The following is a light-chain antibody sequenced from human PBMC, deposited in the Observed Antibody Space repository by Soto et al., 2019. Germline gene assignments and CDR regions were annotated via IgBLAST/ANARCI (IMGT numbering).Light chain of an antibody. CDR2: AAS. CDR1: PGIDNW. Sequence: DIQMTQSPSSVSASVGDRVTITCRASPGIDNWLAWYQQKPGKAPRLLIYAASHLQSGVPSRFSGSGSGTDFTLTISSLQPEDFATYYCQQADSQQAGSFRPFFTFGPGTKVDIK. V-gene: IGKV1-12*01. J-gene: IGKJ3*01. CDR3: QQADSQQAGSFRPFFT.